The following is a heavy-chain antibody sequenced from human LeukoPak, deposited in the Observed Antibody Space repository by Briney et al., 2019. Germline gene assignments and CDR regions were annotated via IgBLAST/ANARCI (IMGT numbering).Heavy chain of an antibody. J-gene: IGHJ6*03. CDR3: ARARDYYDSSGYYYYYYYMDV. Sequence: PGGSLRLSCAASGFTFNSYSMNWVRQAPGKGLEWVSYISSTSSTIYYADSVKGRFTISRDNAKNSLYLQMNSLRAEDTAVYYCARARDYYDSSGYYYYYYYMDVWGKGTTVTVSS. D-gene: IGHD3-22*01. V-gene: IGHV3-48*01. CDR2: ISSTSSTI. CDR1: GFTFNSYS.